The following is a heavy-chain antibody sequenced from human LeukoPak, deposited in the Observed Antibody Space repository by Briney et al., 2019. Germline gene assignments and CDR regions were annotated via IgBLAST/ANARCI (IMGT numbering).Heavy chain of an antibody. V-gene: IGHV1-2*02. CDR1: GYTFTGYY. D-gene: IGHD1-26*01. CDR2: INPNSGGT. J-gene: IGHJ3*02. Sequence: ASVKVSCKASGYTFTGYYMHWVRQAPGQGLEWMGWINPNSGGTNYAQKFQGRVTMTRDTSISTAYMEPSRLRSDDTAVYYCARDLRITEWELPTWNAFDIWGQGTMVTVSS. CDR3: ARDLRITEWELPTWNAFDI.